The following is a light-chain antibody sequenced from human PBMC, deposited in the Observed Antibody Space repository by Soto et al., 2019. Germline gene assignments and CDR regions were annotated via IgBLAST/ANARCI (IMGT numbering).Light chain of an antibody. CDR1: RSNIGSNY. J-gene: IGLJ1*01. Sequence: QSALTQPPSASGTPGQRVTISCSGSRSNIGSNYVYWYLQLPGMAPKLLIYRNDQRTSGVPDRFSGSKSGTSASLAISGLGSEDGVDFSCAAWDDGWGAFFVFGTGTKV. V-gene: IGLV1-47*01. CDR3: AAWDDGWGAFFV. CDR2: RND.